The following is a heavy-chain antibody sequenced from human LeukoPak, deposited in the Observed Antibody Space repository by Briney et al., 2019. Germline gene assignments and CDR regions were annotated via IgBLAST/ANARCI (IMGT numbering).Heavy chain of an antibody. Sequence: SGGSLRLSCAASGFTFSSYAMSWVRQAPGKGLEWVSSISGGGGGTYYADSVKGRFTISRDNSKNSLFLQMNSLRAEDTAVYYCARVLRYCSGGNCYSGGLGYMDVWGKGTTVTISS. CDR2: ISGGGGGT. CDR1: GFTFSSYA. V-gene: IGHV3-23*01. J-gene: IGHJ6*03. D-gene: IGHD2-15*01. CDR3: ARVLRYCSGGNCYSGGLGYMDV.